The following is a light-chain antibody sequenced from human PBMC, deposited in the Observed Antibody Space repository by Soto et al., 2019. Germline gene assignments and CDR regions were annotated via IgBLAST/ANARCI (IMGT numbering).Light chain of an antibody. CDR2: GAS. CDR1: QSVSSSY. CDR3: QQYQSHT. Sequence: EIVLTQSPATLSLSPGERATLSCRASQSVSSSYLAWYQHKPGQAPRLLIHGASSRVTGIPDRFSGSGSGTDFTLTITRLEPEEFAVYYCQQYQSHTFGGGTKVDIK. J-gene: IGKJ4*01. V-gene: IGKV3-20*01.